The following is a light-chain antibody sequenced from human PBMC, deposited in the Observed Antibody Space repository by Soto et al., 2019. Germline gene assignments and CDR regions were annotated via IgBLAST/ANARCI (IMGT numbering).Light chain of an antibody. CDR2: AAS. V-gene: IGKV1-39*01. J-gene: IGKJ4*01. Sequence: DIQMTQSPSSLSASVEDRVIITCRASQSISNHLNWYQQKPGKAPKLLIFAASSLQSGVPSRFSGSRSGPDFTLTISSLQPEDFATYYCQQLSTYPSTFGGGTKVDI. CDR1: QSISNH. CDR3: QQLSTYPST.